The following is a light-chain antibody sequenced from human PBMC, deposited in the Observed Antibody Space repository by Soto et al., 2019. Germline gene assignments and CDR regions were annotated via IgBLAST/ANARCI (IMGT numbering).Light chain of an antibody. CDR3: QQYGSSPGT. CDR2: GAS. Sequence: EIVLTQSPGTLSLSPGERATLSCRASQSVSSNYLAWYLQKPGQAPILLIYGASTRATGIPGRFSGSGSGTDFTLTISRLEPEDFAVYDCQQYGSSPGTFGQGTKVDFK. CDR1: QSVSSNY. V-gene: IGKV3-20*01. J-gene: IGKJ1*01.